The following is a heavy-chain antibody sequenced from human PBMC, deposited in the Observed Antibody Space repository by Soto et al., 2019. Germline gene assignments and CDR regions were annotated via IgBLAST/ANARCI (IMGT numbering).Heavy chain of an antibody. CDR1: GGSSSSYY. V-gene: IGHV4-59*08. Sequence: LETLSHTCTVSGGSSSSYYWIWIRQPPRKGLEWIGYIYYSGSTNYNPSLKSRFTLSVDTSKNQFSLKLSSVTAAAPAVYSCGRGTGDSGGEGALV. CDR3: GRGTGDS. J-gene: IGHJ5*01. CDR2: IYYSGST.